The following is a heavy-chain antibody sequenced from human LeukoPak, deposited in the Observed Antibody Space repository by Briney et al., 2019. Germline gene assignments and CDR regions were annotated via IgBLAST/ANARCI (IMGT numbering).Heavy chain of an antibody. CDR3: ARGGGPPYCVGSAPFDY. Sequence: SETLSLTCAVSGYSISSGYYWSWIRQPPGKGLEWIGEINHSGSTNYNPSLKSRVTISVDTSKNQFSLKLSSVTAADTAVYYCARGGGPPYCVGSAPFDYWGQGTLVTVSS. D-gene: IGHD1-26*01. J-gene: IGHJ4*02. CDR1: GYSISSGYY. V-gene: IGHV4-34*01. CDR2: INHSGST.